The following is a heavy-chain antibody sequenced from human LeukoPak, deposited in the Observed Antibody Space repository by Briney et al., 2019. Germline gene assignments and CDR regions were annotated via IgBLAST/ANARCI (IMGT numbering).Heavy chain of an antibody. CDR2: IKSKTDGGTT. V-gene: IGHV3-15*01. D-gene: IGHD3-10*01. CDR1: GFTFSNAW. Sequence: GGSLRLSCAASGFTFSNAWMSWVRQAPGKGLEWVGRIKSKTDGGTTDYAAPVKGRFTISRDDSKNTLYLQMNSLKTEDTAVYYCTTPGYYYGSGRYFGGAGYWGQGTLVTVSS. CDR3: TTPGYYYGSGRYFGGAGY. J-gene: IGHJ4*02.